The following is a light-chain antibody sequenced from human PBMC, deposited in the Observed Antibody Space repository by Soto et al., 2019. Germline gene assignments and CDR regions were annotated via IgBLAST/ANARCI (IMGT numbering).Light chain of an antibody. CDR3: QQYNNSPNT. V-gene: IGKV3D-15*01. J-gene: IGKJ1*01. CDR1: QSISRY. CDR2: DTS. Sequence: STATLSLSPGATAARTCRASQSISRYLAWYQQKPGQAPRLLIYDTSSRATGIPARFSGSGSGTDFTLTISSLQSEDFAVYYCQQYNNSPNTFGQGTKVDIK.